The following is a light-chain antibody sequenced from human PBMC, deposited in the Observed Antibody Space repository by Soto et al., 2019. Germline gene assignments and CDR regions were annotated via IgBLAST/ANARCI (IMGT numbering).Light chain of an antibody. V-gene: IGKV3-20*01. CDR1: QTIRSTY. CDR2: GAS. Sequence: DIVLTQSPGTLSLSPGERVTLSCRASQTIRSTYFAWYQQKPGQAPRLLIYGASSRATGIPVRFSGTGSGTDFALTISRLEPEESAVYYCQQYGSSLITFGRRTRLEIK. J-gene: IGKJ5*01. CDR3: QQYGSSLIT.